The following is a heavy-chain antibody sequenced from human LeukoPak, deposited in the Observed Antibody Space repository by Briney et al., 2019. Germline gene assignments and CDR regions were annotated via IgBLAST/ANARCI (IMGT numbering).Heavy chain of an antibody. D-gene: IGHD6-13*01. V-gene: IGHV4-4*02. CDR1: GGSISSSNW. CDR3: VREKDSSSWYEWFDP. J-gene: IGHJ5*02. Sequence: PSGTLSLTCAVSGGSISSSNWWSWVRQPPGKGLEWIGEIYHSGSTNYNPSLKSRVTISVDKSKNQFSLKLSSVTAADTAVYYCVREKDSSSWYEWFDPWGQGTLVTVSS. CDR2: IYHSGST.